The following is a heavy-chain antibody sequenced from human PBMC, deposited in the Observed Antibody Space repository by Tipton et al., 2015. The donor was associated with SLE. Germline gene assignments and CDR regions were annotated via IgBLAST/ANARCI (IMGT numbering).Heavy chain of an antibody. D-gene: IGHD7-27*01. CDR1: GYSISSTYS. J-gene: IGHJ6*03. CDR3: AFLGLTYYYYYYMDV. V-gene: IGHV4-38-2*02. Sequence: TLSLTCTVSGYSISSTYSWGWVRQPPGKGLEWIGSIYHSGNTYYNPSLKSRVTISVDTSKNQFSLKLSSVTAADTAVYYCAFLGLTYYYYYYMDVWGKGTTVTVSS. CDR2: IYHSGNT.